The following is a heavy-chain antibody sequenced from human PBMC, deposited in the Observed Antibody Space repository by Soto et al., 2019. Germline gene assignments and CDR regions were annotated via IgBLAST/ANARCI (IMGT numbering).Heavy chain of an antibody. D-gene: IGHD3-10*01. V-gene: IGHV1-18*01. CDR3: ARDLGSWFESYYYGMDV. Sequence: GASVKVSCKASGGTFSSYAISWVRQAPGQGLEWMGWISAYNGTANYAQKLQGRVTMTTDTSTSTAYMELRSLRSDDTAVYYCARDLGSWFESYYYGMDVWGQGTTVTVSS. CDR2: ISAYNGTA. J-gene: IGHJ6*02. CDR1: GGTFSSYA.